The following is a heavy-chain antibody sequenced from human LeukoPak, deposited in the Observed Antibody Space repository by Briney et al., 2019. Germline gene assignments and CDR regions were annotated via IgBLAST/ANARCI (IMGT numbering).Heavy chain of an antibody. CDR2: VYYTGRT. Sequence: SETLSLTCTVSGGSLTGYYWSWIRQPPGKGLEWIAYVYYTGRTLYNPSLESRVTISVDTSKNQFSLKLSSVTAADTAVYYCARVKRGAPIGPQVGFDYWGQGTLVTVSS. CDR3: ARVKRGAPIGPQVGFDY. V-gene: IGHV4-59*01. D-gene: IGHD1-26*01. J-gene: IGHJ4*02. CDR1: GGSLTGYY.